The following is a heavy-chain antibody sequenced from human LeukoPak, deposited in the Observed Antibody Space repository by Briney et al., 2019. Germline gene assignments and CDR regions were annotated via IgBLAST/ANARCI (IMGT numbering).Heavy chain of an antibody. CDR3: AREYHTKNHLEWLPDY. D-gene: IGHD3-3*01. Sequence: GESLQISCKGSGSSFTSYWISWVRQLPGKGLEWMGRIDPSDSYTNYSPSFQGHVTISADKSISTAYLQWSSLKASDTAMYYCAREYHTKNHLEWLPDYWGQGTLVTVSS. CDR2: IDPSDSYT. CDR1: GSSFTSYW. V-gene: IGHV5-10-1*01. J-gene: IGHJ4*02.